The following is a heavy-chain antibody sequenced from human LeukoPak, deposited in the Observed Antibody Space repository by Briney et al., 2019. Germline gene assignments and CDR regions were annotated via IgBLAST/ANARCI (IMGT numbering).Heavy chain of an antibody. Sequence: ASVEVSCKASGYTFTSYGISWVRQAPGQGLEWMGWISAYNGNTNYAQKFQGWVTMTRDTSISTAYMELSRLRSDDTAVYYCARDSGIAAAGHYYYYYGMDVWGQGTTVTVSS. CDR2: ISAYNGNT. CDR1: GYTFTSYG. J-gene: IGHJ6*02. D-gene: IGHD6-13*01. CDR3: ARDSGIAAAGHYYYYYGMDV. V-gene: IGHV1-18*01.